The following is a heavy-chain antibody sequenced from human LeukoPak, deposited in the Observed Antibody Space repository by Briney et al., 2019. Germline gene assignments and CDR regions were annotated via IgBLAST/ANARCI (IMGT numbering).Heavy chain of an antibody. D-gene: IGHD3-22*01. CDR1: GGSISPYY. V-gene: IGHV4-59*01. CDR2: ISYGGTT. Sequence: SETLSLTCTVSGGSISPYYWSWIRQPPGKGLEWIGYISYGGTTNYNPSLKSRLTILVDTSKNQFSLKLSSVTAADTAVYYCARVIRYYDSSGTLDFWGQGTLVTVSS. CDR3: ARVIRYYDSSGTLDF. J-gene: IGHJ4*02.